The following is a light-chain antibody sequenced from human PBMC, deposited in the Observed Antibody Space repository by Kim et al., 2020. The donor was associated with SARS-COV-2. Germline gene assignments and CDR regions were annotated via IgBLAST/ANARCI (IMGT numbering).Light chain of an antibody. J-gene: IGKJ1*01. CDR3: QQSDTYTCT. V-gene: IGKV1-5*03. Sequence: GDRVNINCRDSQYITRRLAWDQQKPGKATKVKIYKESNLESGVPSTFSGSGTGTEFTLTISSLQTDDFATYYCQQSDTYTCTLGQGTKV. CDR1: QYITRR. CDR2: KES.